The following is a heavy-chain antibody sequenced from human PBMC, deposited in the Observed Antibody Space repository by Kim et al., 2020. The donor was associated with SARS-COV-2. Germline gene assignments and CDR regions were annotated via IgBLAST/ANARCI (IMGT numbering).Heavy chain of an antibody. D-gene: IGHD2-2*01. V-gene: IGHV4-59*08. J-gene: IGHJ4*02. Sequence: SETLSLTCTVSGGSISSYYWSWIRQPPGKGQEWIGYIYYSGSTNYNPSRKSRVTISVETSKNQFSLKLSSVTAADTAVYYCARQRCSSTSCYYFDYWGQG. CDR3: ARQRCSSTSCYYFDY. CDR2: IYYSGST. CDR1: GGSISSYY.